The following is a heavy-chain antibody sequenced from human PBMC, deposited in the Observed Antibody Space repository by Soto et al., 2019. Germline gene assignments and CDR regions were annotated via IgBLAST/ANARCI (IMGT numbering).Heavy chain of an antibody. V-gene: IGHV6-1*01. CDR1: GDSASSNSSA. J-gene: IGHJ6*02. CDR2: TYYRSKWYN. D-gene: IGHD6-19*01. Sequence: SQTLSLPCGISGDSASSNSSACNFIRQSPSRGLELLGRTYYRSKWYNDYAVSVKSRITINPDTSKNQFSLQLNSVTPEDTAVYYCARGWDPYSSGWYDYYYYGMDVWGQGTTVTVSS. CDR3: ARGWDPYSSGWYDYYYYGMDV.